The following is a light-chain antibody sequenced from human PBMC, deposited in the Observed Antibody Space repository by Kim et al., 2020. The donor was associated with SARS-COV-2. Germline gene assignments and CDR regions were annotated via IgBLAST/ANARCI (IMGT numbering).Light chain of an antibody. J-gene: IGKJ2*01. V-gene: IGKV1-13*02. CDR2: DAS. CDR3: QQFKSYPYT. CDR1: QGISSA. Sequence: SASAGDRVTLPCRSSQGISSALAWYQQKPGTAPKLLIYDASPLESGIPSRFSCSGSGTDFTLTISSLQPEDFATDYCQQFKSYPYTFGQGTKLEI.